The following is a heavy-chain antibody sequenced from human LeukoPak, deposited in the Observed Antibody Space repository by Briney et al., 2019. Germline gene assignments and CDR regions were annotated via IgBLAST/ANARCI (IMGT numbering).Heavy chain of an antibody. CDR3: ARGDARYSSSWYYFDY. CDR1: GGSISSSSYY. J-gene: IGHJ4*02. D-gene: IGHD6-13*01. CDR2: IYYSGGT. Sequence: SETLSLTCTVSGGSISSSSYYWGWIRQPPGKGLEWIGNIYYSGGTYYNPSLKSRVTISVDTSKNQFSLKLSSVTAADTAVYYCARGDARYSSSWYYFDYWGQGTLVTVSS. V-gene: IGHV4-39*07.